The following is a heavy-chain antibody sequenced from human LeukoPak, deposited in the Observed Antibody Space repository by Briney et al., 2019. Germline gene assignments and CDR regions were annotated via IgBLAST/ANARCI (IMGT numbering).Heavy chain of an antibody. CDR1: GGSISSGSYY. Sequence: PSQTLSLTCTVSGGSISSGSYYWSWIRQPAGKGLEWIGRIYTSGSTNYNPSLKSRVTISVDTSKNQFSLKLSSVTAADTAVYYCARVGTSYCAGDCSPWAFDIWGQGTMVTVSS. V-gene: IGHV4-61*02. CDR3: ARVGTSYCAGDCSPWAFDI. CDR2: IYTSGST. J-gene: IGHJ3*02. D-gene: IGHD2-21*01.